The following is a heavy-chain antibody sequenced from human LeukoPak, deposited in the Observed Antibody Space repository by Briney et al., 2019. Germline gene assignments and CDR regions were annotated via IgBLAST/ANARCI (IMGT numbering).Heavy chain of an antibody. V-gene: IGHV4-61*02. CDR2: IYTSGST. J-gene: IGHJ3*02. D-gene: IGHD1-26*01. Sequence: SQTLSLTCTVSGGSISSGSYYWSWIRQPAGKGLEWIARIYTSGSTNYNPSLKSRVTMSVDTSKNQFSLKLSSVTAADTAVYYCARDVATGTEPDAFDIWGQGTMVTVSS. CDR3: ARDVATGTEPDAFDI. CDR1: GGSISSGSYY.